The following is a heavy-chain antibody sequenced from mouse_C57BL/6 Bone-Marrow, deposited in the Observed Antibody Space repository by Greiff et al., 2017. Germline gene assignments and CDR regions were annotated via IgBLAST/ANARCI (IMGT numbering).Heavy chain of an antibody. V-gene: IGHV1-22*01. J-gene: IGHJ3*01. CDR1: GYTFTDYN. CDR3: ARGNGSSSFAY. D-gene: IGHD1-1*01. Sequence: EVMLVESGPELVKPGASVKMSCKASGYTFTDYNMHWVKQSHGKSLEWIGYINPNNGGTSYNQKFKGKATLTVNKSSSTAYMELRSLTSEDSAVYYCARGNGSSSFAYWGQGTLVTVSA. CDR2: INPNNGGT.